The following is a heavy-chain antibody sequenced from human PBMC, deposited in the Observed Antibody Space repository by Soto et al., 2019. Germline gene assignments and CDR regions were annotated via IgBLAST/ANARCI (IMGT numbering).Heavy chain of an antibody. D-gene: IGHD3-10*01. V-gene: IGHV3-23*01. CDR1: GFTFSSYA. J-gene: IGHJ6*02. CDR2: ISGSGGST. Sequence: EVQLLESGGGLVQPGGSLRLSCAASGFTFSSYAMSWVRQAPGKGLEWVSAISGSGGSTYYADSMRGRFTISRDNSKNTLFLQLNTVRAEDTAVYYCAKVGVRGVPSYFSMDVWGQGTTITVSS. CDR3: AKVGVRGVPSYFSMDV.